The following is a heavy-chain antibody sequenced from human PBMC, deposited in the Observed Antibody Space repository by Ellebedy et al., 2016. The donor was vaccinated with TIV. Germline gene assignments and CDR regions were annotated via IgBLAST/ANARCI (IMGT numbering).Heavy chain of an antibody. J-gene: IGHJ4*02. Sequence: PGGSLRLSCAASGFTFSSYAMSWVRQAPGKGLEWVSAISGSGGSTYYADSVKGRFTISRDNSKNTLYLQMNSLRAEDTAVYYCAKSLNIYYDILTGSFDYWGQGTLVTVSS. CDR2: ISGSGGST. D-gene: IGHD3-9*01. CDR3: AKSLNIYYDILTGSFDY. V-gene: IGHV3-23*01. CDR1: GFTFSSYA.